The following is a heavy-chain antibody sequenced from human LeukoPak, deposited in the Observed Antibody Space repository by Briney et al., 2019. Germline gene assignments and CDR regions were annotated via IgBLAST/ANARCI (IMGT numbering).Heavy chain of an antibody. CDR1: GYSFTSYW. Sequence: GESLKISCKGSGYSFTSYWIGWVRQMPGKGLEWMGIIYPGDSDTRYSPSFQGQVTISADKSVSTAYLQWSSLKASDTAMYCCGSDRSGWTVEYFRHWGQGTLVTVSS. D-gene: IGHD6-19*01. CDR2: IYPGDSDT. J-gene: IGHJ1*01. CDR3: GSDRSGWTVEYFRH. V-gene: IGHV5-51*01.